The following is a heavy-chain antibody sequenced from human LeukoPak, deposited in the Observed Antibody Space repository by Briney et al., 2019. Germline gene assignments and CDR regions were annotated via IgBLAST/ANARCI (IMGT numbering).Heavy chain of an antibody. J-gene: IGHJ6*02. CDR2: MNPNSGNT. CDR1: GYTFTSYD. V-gene: IGHV1-8*01. Sequence: ASVKVSCKASGYTFTSYDINWVRQATGQGLEWMGWMNPNSGNTGYAQKFQGRVTMTRNTSISTAYMELSSLRSEDTAVYYCARVVLAQYYYYYYGMDVWGQGTTVTVSS. CDR3: ARVVLAQYYYYYYGMDV.